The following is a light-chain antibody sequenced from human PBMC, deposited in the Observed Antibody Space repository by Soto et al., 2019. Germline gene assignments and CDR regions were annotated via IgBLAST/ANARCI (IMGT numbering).Light chain of an antibody. J-gene: IGKJ4*01. CDR2: GTS. CDR3: QDRGNWPIFT. V-gene: IGKV3D-20*02. CDR1: QSVSSKY. Sequence: DIVLTQSPGTLSLSPGERATLSCRASQSVSSKYLAWYQQKPGQPPRVLIYGTSIRATGIPERFSGGGSGTDFTLTITGLEPEDSAVYYCQDRGNWPIFTFGGGTKVEIK.